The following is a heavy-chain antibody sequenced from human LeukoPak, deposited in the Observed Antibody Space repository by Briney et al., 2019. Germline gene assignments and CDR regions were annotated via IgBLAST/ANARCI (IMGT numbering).Heavy chain of an antibody. CDR2: IYYSGST. V-gene: IGHV4-39*01. J-gene: IGHJ4*02. D-gene: IGHD5-24*01. CDR3: ARLGEMATIG. CDR1: GGSISSSSYY. Sequence: NPSETLSLTCTVSGGSISSSSYYWGWIRQPPGKGLEWIGSIYYSGSTYYNPSLKSRVTISVDTSKNQFSLKLSSVTAADTAVYYCARLGEMATIGWGQGTLVTVSS.